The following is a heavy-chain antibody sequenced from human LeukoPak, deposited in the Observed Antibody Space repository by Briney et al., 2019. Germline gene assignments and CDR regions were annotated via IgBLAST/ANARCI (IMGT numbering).Heavy chain of an antibody. CDR1: RFTFDEYG. J-gene: IGHJ4*02. Sequence: GGSLRLSCAASRFTFDEYGMSWVRQTAGKGLEWVSGINWNGRSIGYADSVKGRFTISRDNSKNTLYLQMNSLRAEDTAVYYCAKFRGYSYGPIGYWGQGTLVTVSS. CDR2: INWNGRSI. V-gene: IGHV3-20*04. D-gene: IGHD5-18*01. CDR3: AKFRGYSYGPIGY.